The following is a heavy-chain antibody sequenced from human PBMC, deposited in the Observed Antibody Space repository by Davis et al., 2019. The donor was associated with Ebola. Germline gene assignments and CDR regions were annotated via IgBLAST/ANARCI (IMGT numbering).Heavy chain of an antibody. CDR2: IHYSGST. Sequence: MPSETLSLTCIVSGGSISSNDYYWGCIRQPPGRGLEWIGNIHYSGSTNCNPSLKSRVTISVDTSKNQFSLRLISVTAADTAVYYCARDNGASSGWYRGAHAFDIWGQGTMVTVSS. J-gene: IGHJ3*02. CDR1: GGSISSNDYY. D-gene: IGHD6-19*01. CDR3: ARDNGASSGWYRGAHAFDI. V-gene: IGHV4-39*07.